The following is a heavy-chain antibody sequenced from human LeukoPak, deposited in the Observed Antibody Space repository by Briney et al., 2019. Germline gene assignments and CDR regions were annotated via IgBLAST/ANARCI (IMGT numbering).Heavy chain of an antibody. V-gene: IGHV3-21*01. Sequence: PGGSLRLSCAASGFTFSSYSMNWVRQAPGKGLEWVSSISSSSSYIYCADSVKGRFTISRDNAKNSLYLQMNSLRAEDTAVYYCALSPVRDSGYFDYWGQGTLVTVSS. CDR2: ISSSSSYI. CDR1: GFTFSSYS. D-gene: IGHD2/OR15-2a*01. J-gene: IGHJ4*02. CDR3: ALSPVRDSGYFDY.